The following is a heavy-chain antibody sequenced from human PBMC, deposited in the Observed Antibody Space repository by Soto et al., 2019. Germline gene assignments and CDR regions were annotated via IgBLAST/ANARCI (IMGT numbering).Heavy chain of an antibody. CDR1: GGSISSSSYY. D-gene: IGHD2-15*01. CDR2: IYYSGST. Sequence: QLQLQESGPGLVKPSETLSLTCTVSGGSISSSSYYWGWIRQPPGKGLEWIGSIYYSGSTYYNPSLKSRVTISVDTSKNQFSLKLSSVTAADTAVYYCARHIVVVVAGTKVGAFDIWGQGTMVTVSS. J-gene: IGHJ3*02. V-gene: IGHV4-39*01. CDR3: ARHIVVVVAGTKVGAFDI.